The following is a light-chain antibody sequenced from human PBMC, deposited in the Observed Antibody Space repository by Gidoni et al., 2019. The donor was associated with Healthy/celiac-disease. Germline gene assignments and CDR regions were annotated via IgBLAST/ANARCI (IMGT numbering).Light chain of an antibody. J-gene: IGKJ1*01. CDR1: QSVSSY. V-gene: IGKV3-11*01. CDR2: DAS. Sequence: EIVLTQSPATLSLSPGERATLSCRASQSVSSYLAWYQQKPGQAPRLLIYDASTRATGIPARFSGRGSGTDFTLTISSLEPEDFAVYYCQQRERTFGQGTKVEIK. CDR3: QQRERT.